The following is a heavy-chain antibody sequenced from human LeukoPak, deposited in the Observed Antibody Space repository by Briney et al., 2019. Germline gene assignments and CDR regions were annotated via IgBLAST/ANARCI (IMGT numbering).Heavy chain of an antibody. J-gene: IGHJ4*02. D-gene: IGHD5/OR15-5a*01. Sequence: GRSLRLSCAASGFTFDDYAMHWVRHAPGKGLEWVSGISWNSGSIGYADSVKGRFTISRDNAKNSLYLQMNSLRAEDTALYYCAKEDRGYFDYWGQGTLVTVSS. V-gene: IGHV3-9*01. CDR1: GFTFDDYA. CDR3: AKEDRGYFDY. CDR2: ISWNSGSI.